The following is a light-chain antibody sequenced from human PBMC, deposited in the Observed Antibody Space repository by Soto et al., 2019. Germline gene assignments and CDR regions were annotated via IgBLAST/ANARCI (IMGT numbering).Light chain of an antibody. V-gene: IGKV3-11*01. CDR2: DAS. J-gene: IGKJ2*01. Sequence: EIVLTQSLATLSLSPGERATLSCRASQSVSSYLAWYQQKPGQAPRLLIYDASNRATGIPARFSGSGSGTDFTLTISSLEPEDFAVYYCQQRSNWPPYTFGQGTTLEIK. CDR1: QSVSSY. CDR3: QQRSNWPPYT.